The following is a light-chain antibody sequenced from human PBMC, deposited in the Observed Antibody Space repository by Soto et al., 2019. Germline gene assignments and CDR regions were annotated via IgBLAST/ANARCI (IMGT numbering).Light chain of an antibody. Sequence: EIVMTQSPATLSSFPGDRVTLSCRASQYINTRLAWYQHRPGQAPRLLIYGISKRATDIPDRFSGSGSGTEFTLTISSLQPEDFATYYCQQHGQWPITFGQGTRLEIK. CDR2: GIS. V-gene: IGKV3D-15*01. CDR3: QQHGQWPIT. CDR1: QYINTR. J-gene: IGKJ5*01.